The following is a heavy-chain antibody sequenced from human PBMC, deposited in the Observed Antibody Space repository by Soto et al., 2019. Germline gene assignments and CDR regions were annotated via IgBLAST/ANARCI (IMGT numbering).Heavy chain of an antibody. D-gene: IGHD4-4*01. Sequence: SETLSLTCTVSGGSISSSSYYWGWIRQPPGKGLEWIGSIYYSGSTYYNPSLKSRVTISVDTSKNQFSLKLSSVTAADTAVYYCARRTTTASFDYWGQGTLVTVSS. CDR2: IYYSGST. CDR1: GGSISSSSYY. CDR3: ARRTTTASFDY. V-gene: IGHV4-39*01. J-gene: IGHJ4*02.